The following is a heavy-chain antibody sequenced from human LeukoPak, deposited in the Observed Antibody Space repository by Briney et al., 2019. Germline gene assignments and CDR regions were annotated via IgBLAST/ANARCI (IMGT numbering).Heavy chain of an antibody. V-gene: IGHV4-59*01. Sequence: SETPSLTCTVSGGSISSYYWSWIRQPPGKGLEWIGYIYYSGSTNYNPSLKSRVTISVDTSKNQFSLKLSSVTAADTAVYYCARDEDYWGQGTLVTVSS. CDR1: GGSISSYY. J-gene: IGHJ4*02. CDR2: IYYSGST. CDR3: ARDEDY.